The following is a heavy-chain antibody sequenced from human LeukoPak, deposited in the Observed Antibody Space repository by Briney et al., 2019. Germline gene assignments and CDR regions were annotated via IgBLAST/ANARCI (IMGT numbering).Heavy chain of an antibody. D-gene: IGHD3-10*01. V-gene: IGHV3-74*01. CDR2: INGDGSST. CDR1: GLTFSSYW. CDR3: ARVRYDYYGMDV. J-gene: IGHJ6*02. Sequence: PGGSLTLSCAASGLTFSSYWMHWVRQGPGKGLLWVSRINGDGSSTIYADSVEGRFTISRDNAKNTLYLQMDSLRAEDTAVYYCARVRYDYYGMDVWGQGTTVTVSS.